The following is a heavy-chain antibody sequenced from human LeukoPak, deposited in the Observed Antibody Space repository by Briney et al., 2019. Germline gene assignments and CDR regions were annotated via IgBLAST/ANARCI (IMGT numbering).Heavy chain of an antibody. CDR3: ARGDAYCSGGSCHSGNFDQ. J-gene: IGHJ4*02. Sequence: GASVKVSCKASGYNFTSYGISWVRQAPGQGLEWMGWISGYNGNTNYAQKLQGRVTMTTDTSTSTAYMELRSLRSDDTAVYYCARGDAYCSGGSCHSGNFDQWGQGTLVTVSS. D-gene: IGHD2-15*01. CDR1: GYNFTSYG. CDR2: ISGYNGNT. V-gene: IGHV1-18*04.